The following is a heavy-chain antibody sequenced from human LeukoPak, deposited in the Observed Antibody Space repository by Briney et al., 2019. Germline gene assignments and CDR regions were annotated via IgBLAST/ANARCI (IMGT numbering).Heavy chain of an antibody. CDR3: ARGSPYVENAFDI. Sequence: SETLSLTCAVYGGSFSGYYWSWIRHPPGKGLEWIGEINHSGSTNYNPSLKSRVTISVDTSKNQFSLKLSSVTAADTAVYYCARGSPYVENAFDIWGQGTMVTVSS. D-gene: IGHD3-16*01. CDR2: INHSGST. CDR1: GGSFSGYY. J-gene: IGHJ3*02. V-gene: IGHV4-34*01.